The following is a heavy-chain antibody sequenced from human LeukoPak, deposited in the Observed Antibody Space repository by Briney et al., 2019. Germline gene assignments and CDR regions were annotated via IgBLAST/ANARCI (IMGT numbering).Heavy chain of an antibody. V-gene: IGHV4-34*01. Sequence: SETLSLTCAVYGGSFSGYYWSWIRQPPGKGLEWIGEINHSGSTNYNPSLKSRVTISVDTSKNQFSLKLSSVTAADTAVYYCARSYNTYYYDSSGYYYGYWGQGTLVTVSS. CDR3: ARSYNTYYYDSSGYYYGY. D-gene: IGHD3-22*01. CDR1: GGSFSGYY. CDR2: INHSGST. J-gene: IGHJ4*02.